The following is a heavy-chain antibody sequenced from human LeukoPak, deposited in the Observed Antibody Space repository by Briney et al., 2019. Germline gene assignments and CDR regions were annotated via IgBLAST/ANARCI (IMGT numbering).Heavy chain of an antibody. CDR3: ARDWRSGGYDVLDY. CDR1: GGSISSGGYY. D-gene: IGHD5-12*01. Sequence: SETLSLTCTVSGGSISSGGYYWSWIRQHPGKGLEWIGYIYYSGSTYYNPSLKSRVTISVDTSKDQFSLKLSSVTAADTAVYYCARDWRSGGYDVLDYWGQGTLVTVSS. CDR2: IYYSGST. J-gene: IGHJ4*02. V-gene: IGHV4-31*03.